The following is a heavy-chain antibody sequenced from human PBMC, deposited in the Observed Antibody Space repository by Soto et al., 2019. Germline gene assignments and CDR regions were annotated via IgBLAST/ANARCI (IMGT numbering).Heavy chain of an antibody. V-gene: IGHV3-48*01. J-gene: IGHJ4*02. Sequence: GGSLRLSCAASGFTFSSYSMNWVRQAPGKGLEWVSYISSSSSTIYYADSVKGRFTISRDNAKNSLYLQMNSLRAEDTAVYYCARDVRLAYGDYGGYWGQGTLVTVSS. D-gene: IGHD4-17*01. CDR3: ARDVRLAYGDYGGY. CDR1: GFTFSSYS. CDR2: ISSSSSTI.